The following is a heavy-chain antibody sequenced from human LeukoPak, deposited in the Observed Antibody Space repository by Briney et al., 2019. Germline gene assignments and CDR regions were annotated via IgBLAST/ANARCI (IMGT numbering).Heavy chain of an antibody. J-gene: IGHJ4*02. Sequence: PGGSLRLSCAASGFTLSSYAMSWVRQAPGKGLEWVSAISGSGGSTYYADSVKGRFTISRDNSKNTLYLQMNSLRAEDTAVFFCARGSLGSSTSSDCCPLDYWGQGALVTVSS. CDR1: GFTLSSYA. CDR2: ISGSGGST. CDR3: ARGSLGSSTSSDCCPLDY. D-gene: IGHD2-21*01. V-gene: IGHV3-23*01.